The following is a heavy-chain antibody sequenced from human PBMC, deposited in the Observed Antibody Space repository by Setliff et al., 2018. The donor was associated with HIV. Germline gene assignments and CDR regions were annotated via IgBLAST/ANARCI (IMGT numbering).Heavy chain of an antibody. V-gene: IGHV5-51*01. CDR2: IYPGDSET. D-gene: IGHD2-15*01. CDR1: GYSFANYW. J-gene: IGHJ3*02. CDR3: ARRYGFDCSGLENDAFDI. Sequence: GESLKISCKASGYSFANYWVGWVRQMPGKGLEWMGLIYPGDSETRYNPSFQGQVSISADKSINTAYLQWSNLKASDTAMYYCARRYGFDCSGLENDAFDIWGQGTLVTVSS.